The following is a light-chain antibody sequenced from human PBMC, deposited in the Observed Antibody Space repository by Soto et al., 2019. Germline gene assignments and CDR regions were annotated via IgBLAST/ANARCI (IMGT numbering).Light chain of an antibody. CDR2: EVS. Sequence: SVLTQPASVSGSPGQSITISCTGSSSDVGGYHYVSWYQQYPGKAPKLVISEVSNRPSGVSNRFSGSKSGNTASLTISGLQAEDEADYYCCSYTSSTTPLFGGGTKVTVL. J-gene: IGLJ2*01. V-gene: IGLV2-14*01. CDR3: CSYTSSTTPL. CDR1: SSDVGGYHY.